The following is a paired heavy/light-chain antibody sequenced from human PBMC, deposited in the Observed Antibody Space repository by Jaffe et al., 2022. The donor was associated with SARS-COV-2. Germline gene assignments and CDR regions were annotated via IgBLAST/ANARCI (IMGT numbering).Heavy chain of an antibody. CDR3: ARRWDGYNLDCYFDL. CDR2: ISRSSNSI. Sequence: EVQLVESGGGLVKPGGSLRLSCAASGFTFNTYSMNWVRQAPGKGLEWVSSISRSSNSIYYADSVRGRFTISRDNTKNSLYLEMNSLRAEDTAVYYCARRWDGYNLDCYFDLWGRGTLLTVSS. D-gene: IGHD5-12*01. V-gene: IGHV3-21*01. CDR1: GFTFNTYS. J-gene: IGHJ2*01.
Light chain of an antibody. CDR3: CSYGGSDTYV. Sequence: QSALTQPHSVSGSPGQSVTISCTGTSSDVGGYNYVSWYQQHPGKAPKLMIYDVSKRPSGVPDRFSGSKSGSTASLTISGLQAEDEADYHCCSYGGSDTYVFGSGTTVTVL. CDR2: DVS. J-gene: IGLJ1*01. V-gene: IGLV2-11*01. CDR1: SSDVGGYNY.